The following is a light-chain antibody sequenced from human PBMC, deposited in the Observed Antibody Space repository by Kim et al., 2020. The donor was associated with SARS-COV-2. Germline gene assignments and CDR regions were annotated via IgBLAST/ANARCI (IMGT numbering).Light chain of an antibody. CDR3: QQYSDSPAT. CDR1: QSVSTN. CDR2: GAS. J-gene: IGKJ5*01. V-gene: IGKV3-20*01. Sequence: WSPGERAALSGRASQSVSTNLAWYQQKSGQAPSLLIYGASVRASAFPDRFSGSGSGTDFTLTISKLEPEDFAVYYCQQYSDSPATFGHGTRLEIK.